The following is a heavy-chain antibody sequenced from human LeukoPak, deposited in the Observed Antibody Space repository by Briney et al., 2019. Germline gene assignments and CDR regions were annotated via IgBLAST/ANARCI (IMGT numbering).Heavy chain of an antibody. CDR2: AYYSGSS. CDR3: ARHPAGDSGRFDY. J-gene: IGHJ4*02. CDR1: GGSISSNRYY. V-gene: IGHV4-39*01. Sequence: IPSETLSLTCSVSGGSISSNRYYWDWIRQSPRKGLEWIGNAYYSGSSFYNPSLRSRVTISIDTSKSQFSLKLSSVTAADTAVYYCARHPAGDSGRFDYWGQGTLVTVAS. D-gene: IGHD1-26*01.